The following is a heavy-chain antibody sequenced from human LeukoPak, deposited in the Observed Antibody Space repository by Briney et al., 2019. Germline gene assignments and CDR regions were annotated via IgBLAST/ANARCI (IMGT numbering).Heavy chain of an antibody. D-gene: IGHD6-13*01. V-gene: IGHV4-39*01. CDR2: IYYSGST. CDR1: GGSISSSSYY. Sequence: SETLSLTCTVSGGSISSSSYYWGWLRQPPGMGLEWIGSIYYSGSTYYNPSLKSRVTISVDTSKNQFSLKLSSVTAADTAVYYCARHRGPIAADGWFDPWGQGTLVTVSS. J-gene: IGHJ5*02. CDR3: ARHRGPIAADGWFDP.